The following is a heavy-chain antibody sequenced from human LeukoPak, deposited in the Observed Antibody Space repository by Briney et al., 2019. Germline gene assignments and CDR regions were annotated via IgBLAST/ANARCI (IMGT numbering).Heavy chain of an antibody. CDR2: INHSGST. D-gene: IGHD2-8*01. Sequence: PSETLSLTCALYGGSFSGYYWSWIRQPPGKGLEWIGEINHSGSTNYNPSLKSRVTISVDTSKNQFSLKLSSVTAADTAVYYCARGLSYCTNGVCSTPYFDYWGQGTLVTVSS. CDR1: GGSFSGYY. J-gene: IGHJ4*02. CDR3: ARGLSYCTNGVCSTPYFDY. V-gene: IGHV4-34*01.